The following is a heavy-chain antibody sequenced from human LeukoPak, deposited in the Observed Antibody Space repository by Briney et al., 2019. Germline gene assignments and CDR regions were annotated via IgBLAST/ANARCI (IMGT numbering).Heavy chain of an antibody. J-gene: IGHJ4*02. CDR1: GFIFSNSA. Sequence: GGSLRLSCAASGFIFSNSAMNWVRQAPGKGLEWVSSINNDGSYIYYAGSVKGRFTISRDNAKNSLYLRLNSLRVEDTAVFYCARMSSGWYSDFDYWGQGTLVTVSS. CDR2: INNDGSYI. CDR3: ARMSSGWYSDFDY. D-gene: IGHD6-19*01. V-gene: IGHV3-21*01.